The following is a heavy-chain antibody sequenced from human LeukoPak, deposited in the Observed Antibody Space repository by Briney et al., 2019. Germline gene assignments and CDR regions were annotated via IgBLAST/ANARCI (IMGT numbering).Heavy chain of an antibody. CDR2: ISYDGSNK. V-gene: IGHV3-30*18. CDR3: AKDSRVVSSLNYFDY. CDR1: GFTFSSYG. J-gene: IGHJ4*02. Sequence: GGSLRLSCAASGFTFSSYGMHWVRQAPGKGLEWVAVISYDGSNKYYADSVKGRFTISRDNSKNTLYLQMNSLRAEDTAAYYCAKDSRVVSSLNYFDYWGQGTLVTVSS. D-gene: IGHD2-2*01.